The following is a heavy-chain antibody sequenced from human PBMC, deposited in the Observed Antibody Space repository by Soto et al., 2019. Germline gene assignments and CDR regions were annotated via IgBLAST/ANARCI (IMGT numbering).Heavy chain of an antibody. Sequence: EVQLVESGGGLVQPGRSLRLSCAASGFTFDDYVMHWVRQPPGKGLEWVSGISWNSGSMGYADSVKGRFTISRDNAKNSLYLQMNSLRAEDTTLYYCAKDLGGSSWFMDYWGQGTLVTVSS. CDR2: ISWNSGSM. CDR1: GFTFDDYV. CDR3: AKDLGGSSWFMDY. D-gene: IGHD6-13*01. V-gene: IGHV3-9*01. J-gene: IGHJ4*02.